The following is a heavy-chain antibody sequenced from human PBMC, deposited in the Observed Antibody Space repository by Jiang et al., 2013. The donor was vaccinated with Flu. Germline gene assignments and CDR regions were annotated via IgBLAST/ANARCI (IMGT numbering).Heavy chain of an antibody. D-gene: IGHD3-22*01. J-gene: IGHJ1*01. CDR2: IYYSGST. CDR1: GGSISSGGYY. CDR3: ARAVSRHYDSSGYYDEYFQH. Sequence: PGLVKPSQTLSLTCTVSGGSISSGGYYWSWIRQHPGKGLEWIGYIYYSGSTYYNPSLKSRVTISVDTSKNQFSLKLSSVPAADTAVYYCARAVSRHYDSSGYYDEYFQHWGQGTLVTVSS. V-gene: IGHV4-31*03.